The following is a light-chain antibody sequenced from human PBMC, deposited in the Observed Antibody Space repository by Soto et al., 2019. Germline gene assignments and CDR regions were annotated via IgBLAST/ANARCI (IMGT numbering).Light chain of an antibody. Sequence: DIQMTQSPSSLSASVGDRVTITCRASQDISPYVAWYQQKSGRVPELLIYSASSRATGISDRFSGSGSGTDFTLIINRLDPEDSAVYYCQHNGRSFGQGTRLEIK. CDR3: QHNGRS. CDR1: QDISPY. J-gene: IGKJ5*01. V-gene: IGKV1-NL1*01. CDR2: SAS.